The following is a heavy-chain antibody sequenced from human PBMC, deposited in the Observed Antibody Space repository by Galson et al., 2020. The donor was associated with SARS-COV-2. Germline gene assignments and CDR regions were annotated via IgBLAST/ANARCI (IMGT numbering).Heavy chain of an antibody. CDR1: GDSINSGRYY. J-gene: IGHJ4*02. D-gene: IGHD2-8*01. Sequence: SETLSLTCTVSGDSINSGRYYWAWIRQPPGKGLEWIGSIYFSGVTYKSPSLKSRVTMSVDTSKNQFSLRMTSVTAADTAVYYCARHGEIVLMVYPPSYYFDYWGQGALVTVSS. V-gene: IGHV4-39*01. CDR2: IYFSGVT. CDR3: ARHGEIVLMVYPPSYYFDY.